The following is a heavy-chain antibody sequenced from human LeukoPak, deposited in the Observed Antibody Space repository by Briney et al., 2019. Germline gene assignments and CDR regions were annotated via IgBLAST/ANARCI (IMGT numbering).Heavy chain of an antibody. D-gene: IGHD7-27*01. CDR1: GFIYSSYW. V-gene: IGHV3-7*01. CDR3: ARTRPDWGWGGNFDY. J-gene: IGHJ4*02. CDR2: IKQDGREK. Sequence: GGSLRLSCAASGFIYSSYWMSWVRQTPGKGLEWVAKIKQDGREKYYVDSVKGRFTISRDNAKNSLFLQMTSVRADDTAMYYCARTRPDWGWGGNFDYWGQGILVSVSS.